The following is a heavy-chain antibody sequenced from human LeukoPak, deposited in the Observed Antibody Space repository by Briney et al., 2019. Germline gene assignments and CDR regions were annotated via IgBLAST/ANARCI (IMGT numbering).Heavy chain of an antibody. D-gene: IGHD4-17*01. J-gene: IGHJ4*02. CDR1: GFTFNRYW. CDR3: VSRNYGSSPFDY. CDR2: ISSDGSNT. Sequence: GGSLRLSCAASGFTFNRYWMHWVRQAPGKGLVWVSRISSDGSNTNYTDSVKGRFTISRDNAENTLYLQMDSLTAEDTAVYFCVSRNYGSSPFDYWGQGTLVTVSS. V-gene: IGHV3-74*01.